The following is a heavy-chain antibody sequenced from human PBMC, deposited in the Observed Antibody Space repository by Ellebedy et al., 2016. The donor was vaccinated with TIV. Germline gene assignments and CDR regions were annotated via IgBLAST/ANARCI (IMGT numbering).Heavy chain of an antibody. D-gene: IGHD6-13*01. Sequence: SETLSLTXSVSGGSISTHYWSWIRQAPGKELEWLGYIFYTGSTNRNPSLKDRLTMSVDTSKSQFSMQLSSVTAADTAIYYCARESLSRQVATGTWMVDFWGQGTLVTVSS. V-gene: IGHV4-59*11. CDR1: GGSISTHY. CDR2: IFYTGST. CDR3: ARESLSRQVATGTWMVDF. J-gene: IGHJ4*02.